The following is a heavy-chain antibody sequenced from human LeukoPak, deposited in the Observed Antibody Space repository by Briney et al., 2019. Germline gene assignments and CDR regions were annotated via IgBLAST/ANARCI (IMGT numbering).Heavy chain of an antibody. J-gene: IGHJ4*02. Sequence: GGSLRLSCAASGFTFSSYGMHWVRRAPDKGLEWVAVIWNDGSNKYYADSVKGRFAISRDNSRNTLYLQMNSLRAEDTAVYYCARFADYQKHFDSWGQGALVTVPT. D-gene: IGHD4-11*01. V-gene: IGHV3-33*01. CDR3: ARFADYQKHFDS. CDR1: GFTFSSYG. CDR2: IWNDGSNK.